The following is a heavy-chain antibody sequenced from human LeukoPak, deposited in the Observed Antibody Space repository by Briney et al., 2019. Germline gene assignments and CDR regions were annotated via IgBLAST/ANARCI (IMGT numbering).Heavy chain of an antibody. J-gene: IGHJ6*02. Sequence: GASVKVSCKASGYTFTGYYMHWVRQAPGQGLEWLGWINPNSGGTNYAQKFQGRVTTTRDTSISTAYMELSRLRSDDTAVYYCARAYSSSWYQDLDAHYGMDVWGQGTTVTVSS. V-gene: IGHV1-2*02. CDR1: GYTFTGYY. CDR2: INPNSGGT. D-gene: IGHD6-13*01. CDR3: ARAYSSSWYQDLDAHYGMDV.